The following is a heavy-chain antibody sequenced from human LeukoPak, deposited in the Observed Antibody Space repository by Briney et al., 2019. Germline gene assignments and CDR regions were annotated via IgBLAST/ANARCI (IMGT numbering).Heavy chain of an antibody. V-gene: IGHV1-2*02. CDR2: INPNSGGT. D-gene: IGHD3-10*01. J-gene: IGHJ5*02. Sequence: GASVKVSCKASGYTFTGYYMHWVRQAPGQGLEWMGWINPNSGGTNYAQKFQGRVTMTRDTSISTAYMELSRLRSDDTAVYYCARRPWVRGVSPPFDPWGQGTLVTVSS. CDR3: ARRPWVRGVSPPFDP. CDR1: GYTFTGYY.